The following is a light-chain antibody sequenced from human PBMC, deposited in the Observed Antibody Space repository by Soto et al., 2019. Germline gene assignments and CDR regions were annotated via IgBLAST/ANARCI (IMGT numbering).Light chain of an antibody. V-gene: IGKV3-15*01. CDR2: GAS. Sequence: DIVMTQSPATLSVSPGDGATLSCRASHYISRTLAWYQQKPGQAPRLLIYGASTRATDVPARFSGSGSASDFTLTISSLQSEDFAVYYCQQDNDWPYTFGQGTKLEIK. CDR1: HYISRT. CDR3: QQDNDWPYT. J-gene: IGKJ2*01.